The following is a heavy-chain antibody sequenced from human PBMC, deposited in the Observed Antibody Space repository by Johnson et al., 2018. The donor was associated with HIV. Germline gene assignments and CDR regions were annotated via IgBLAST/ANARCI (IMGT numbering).Heavy chain of an antibody. CDR1: GFTFSSYT. D-gene: IGHD1-26*01. J-gene: IGHJ3*02. CDR3: AREASGSLDAFDI. CDR2: ISTNGGRT. Sequence: VQLVESGGILVQPGGSLRLSCAASGFTFSSYTMHWVRQAPGKGLEYVSSISTNGGRTHYANSVKGRFTISRDNSKNTLYLLMNSLRAEDTAVYYCAREASGSLDAFDIWGQGTMVTVSS. V-gene: IGHV3-64*01.